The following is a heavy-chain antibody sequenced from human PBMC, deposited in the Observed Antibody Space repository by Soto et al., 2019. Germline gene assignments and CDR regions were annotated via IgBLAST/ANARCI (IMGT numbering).Heavy chain of an antibody. Sequence: ASVKVSCKASGYTFTGYYMHWVRQAPGQGIEWMGWINPNSGGTNYAQKFQGWVTMTRDTSISTAYMELSRLRSDDTAVYYCARGGAMILNPLGLGFDYWGQGTLVTVSS. V-gene: IGHV1-2*04. J-gene: IGHJ4*02. CDR2: INPNSGGT. CDR3: ARGGAMILNPLGLGFDY. CDR1: GYTFTGYY. D-gene: IGHD3-22*01.